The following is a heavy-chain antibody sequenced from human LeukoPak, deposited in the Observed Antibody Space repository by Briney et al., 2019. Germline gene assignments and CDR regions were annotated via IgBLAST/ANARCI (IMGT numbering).Heavy chain of an antibody. Sequence: SETLSLTCTVSGGSISSYYWSWIRQPPGKGLEWIGYIYYSGSTNYNPSLKSRVTISVDTSKNQFSLKLSSVTAADTAVYYCARGLSYSSHQNWGQGTLVTVSS. CDR1: GGSISSYY. V-gene: IGHV4-59*01. D-gene: IGHD6-13*01. J-gene: IGHJ4*02. CDR2: IYYSGST. CDR3: ARGLSYSSHQN.